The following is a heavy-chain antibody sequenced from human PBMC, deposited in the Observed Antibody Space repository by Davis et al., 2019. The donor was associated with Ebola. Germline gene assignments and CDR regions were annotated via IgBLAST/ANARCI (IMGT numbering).Heavy chain of an antibody. V-gene: IGHV3-64*04. CDR1: GFTFSSYA. Sequence: GESLKISCSASGFTFSSYAMHWVRQAPGKGLEYVSAISSNGGSTYYADSVKGRFTISRDNSKNTLYLQMNSLRAEDTAVYYCAREGETAMAPWGQGTLVTVSS. D-gene: IGHD5-18*01. J-gene: IGHJ5*02. CDR3: AREGETAMAP. CDR2: ISSNGGST.